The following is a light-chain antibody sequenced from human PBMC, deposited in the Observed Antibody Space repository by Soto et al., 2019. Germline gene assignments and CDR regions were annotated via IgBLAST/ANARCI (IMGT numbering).Light chain of an antibody. CDR2: ANS. CDR3: QSYDSSLSARV. J-gene: IGLJ3*02. Sequence: QSALTQPPSVSGAPGQRVTISFPGSSSHIGAGYDVHWYQHLPGTAPQLLIYANSNRPPGVPDRFAGSKSGTAAALAITGLQAEDEAEDDCQSYDSSLSARVFGGGTKLTVL. CDR1: SSHIGAGYD. V-gene: IGLV1-40*01.